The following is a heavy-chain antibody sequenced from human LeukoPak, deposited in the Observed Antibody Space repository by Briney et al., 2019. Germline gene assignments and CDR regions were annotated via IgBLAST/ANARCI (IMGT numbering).Heavy chain of an antibody. CDR3: ARSTMVRGRSAFGI. CDR1: GYTFTGYY. D-gene: IGHD3-10*01. CDR2: INPNSGGT. Sequence: ASVKVSCKASGYTFTGYYMHWVRQAPGQGLEWMAWINPNSGGTNYAQKFQGRVTMTRDTSISTAYMELSRLRSDDTAVYYCARSTMVRGRSAFGIWGQGTMVTVSS. J-gene: IGHJ3*02. V-gene: IGHV1-2*02.